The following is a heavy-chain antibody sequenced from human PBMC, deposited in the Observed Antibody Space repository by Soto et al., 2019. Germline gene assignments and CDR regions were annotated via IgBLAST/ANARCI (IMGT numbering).Heavy chain of an antibody. J-gene: IGHJ5*02. D-gene: IGHD3-10*01. CDR3: APEKREDGSGSYYKGESWFDP. CDR1: GYTLTELS. V-gene: IGHV1-24*01. Sequence: GASVKVSCKGSGYTLTELSMHWVRQAPGKGLEWMGGFDPEDGETIYAQKFQGRVTMTEDTSTDTAYMELSSLRSEDTAVYYCAPEKREDGSGSYYKGESWFDPWGQGTLVTVSS. CDR2: FDPEDGET.